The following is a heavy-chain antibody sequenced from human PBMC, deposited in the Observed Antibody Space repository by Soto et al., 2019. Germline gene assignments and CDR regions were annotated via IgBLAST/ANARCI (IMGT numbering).Heavy chain of an antibody. CDR3: ASYSLYGMDV. CDR2: VYYSGNT. J-gene: IGHJ6*01. Sequence: PAEALCLTCSVSGGSISIGYYYWSWIRQPPGKGLEWIGNVYYSGNTYYNRSLKSRLTISIDTSKKQFSLKVGSVTAADTAVYYCASYSLYGMDVWGQGTPVTVSS. CDR1: GGSISIGYYY. V-gene: IGHV4-30-4*01. D-gene: IGHD2-21*01.